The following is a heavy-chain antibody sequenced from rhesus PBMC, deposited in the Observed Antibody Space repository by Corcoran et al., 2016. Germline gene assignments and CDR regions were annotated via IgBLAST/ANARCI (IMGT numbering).Heavy chain of an antibody. CDR2: IYGSGGST. J-gene: IGHJ4*01. CDR3: ARAGRSPEDY. D-gene: IGHD6-13*01. V-gene: IGHV4S2*01. CDR1: GASLSSNY. Sequence: QVQLQESGPGLVKPSETLPLTCAVSGASLSSNYWSWSRQAPGKGLAWIGRIYGSGGSTDYNPSLKSRVTISIDTSKNQFSLKLSSVTAADTAVYYCARAGRSPEDYWGQGVLVTVSS.